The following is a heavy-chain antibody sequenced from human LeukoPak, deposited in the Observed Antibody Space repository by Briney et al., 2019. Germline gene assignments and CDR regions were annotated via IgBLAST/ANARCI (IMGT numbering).Heavy chain of an antibody. V-gene: IGHV3-13*01. CDR2: LASGSQT. CDR1: GFTLGRHD. CDR3: VREARGYHYTYFDY. D-gene: IGHD5-18*01. Sequence: PGGSLRLFCTASGFTLGRHDMHWVRQTTGEGLEWVAALASGSQTFYAGSVKGRFTVSREDAKNSLYLQMNSLRAGDTAVYYCVREARGYHYTYFDYWGQGTLVTVSS. J-gene: IGHJ4*02.